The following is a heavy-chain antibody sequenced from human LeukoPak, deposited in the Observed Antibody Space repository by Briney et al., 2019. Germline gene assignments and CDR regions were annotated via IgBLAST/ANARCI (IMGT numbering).Heavy chain of an antibody. CDR2: IGAAGDT. CDR1: GFTLSDYD. CDR3: TRDRHGMAV. Sequence: GGSLRLSCAASGFTLSDYDMHWVRRGTGKGLGWVSAIGAAGDTYYQGSVKGRFTISRDEAKNFLYLQMNSLRVEDTAVYYCTRDRHGMAVWGQGTTVTVSS. J-gene: IGHJ6*02. V-gene: IGHV3-13*01.